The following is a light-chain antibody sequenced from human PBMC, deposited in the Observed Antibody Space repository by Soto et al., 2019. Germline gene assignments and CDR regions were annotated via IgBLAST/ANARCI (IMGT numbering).Light chain of an antibody. Sequence: QSALTQPASVSGSPGQSITISCTGTSSDVGGYNYVSWYQQHPGKAPKLMIYDVSNRPSGVSNRFSGSKSGNMASLTISRSQAQDEADYYYSSNTSSSTLIYVFGTGTKLTVL. CDR3: SSNTSSSTLIYV. J-gene: IGLJ1*01. CDR2: DVS. V-gene: IGLV2-14*01. CDR1: SSDVGGYNY.